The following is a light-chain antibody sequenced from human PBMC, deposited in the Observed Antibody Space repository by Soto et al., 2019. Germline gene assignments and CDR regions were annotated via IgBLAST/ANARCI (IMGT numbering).Light chain of an antibody. CDR2: AAT. Sequence: QSALTQPGSVSGSPGQSITISCTGASSDIGSYNFVSWYQHHPGKAPKLMIYAATKRPSGVPDRFSGSKSGNTASLTISGLQAEDEADYYCCSYAGRCTWVFGGGTKVTVL. CDR1: SSDIGSYNF. J-gene: IGLJ3*02. CDR3: CSYAGRCTWV. V-gene: IGLV2-23*01.